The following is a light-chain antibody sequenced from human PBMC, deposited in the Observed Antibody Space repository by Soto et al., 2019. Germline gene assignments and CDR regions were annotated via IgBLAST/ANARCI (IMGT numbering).Light chain of an antibody. V-gene: IGLV2-14*03. CDR1: SSDVGGFNS. CDR2: DVV. J-gene: IGLJ1*01. CDR3: SSYTSTMTNV. Sequence: QSALTQPASVSGSPGQSITISCTGTSSDVGGFNSVSWYQLRPGTAPKLILYDVVDRPSGVSYRFSGSKSGNTASLTISGLQAEDEADYFCSSYTSTMTNVFGSGTKLTVL.